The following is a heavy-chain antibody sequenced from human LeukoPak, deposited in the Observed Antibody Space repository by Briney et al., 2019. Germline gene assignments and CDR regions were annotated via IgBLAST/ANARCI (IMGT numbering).Heavy chain of an antibody. Sequence: SETLSLTCAVYGGSFSGYYWSWIRQPPGKGLEWIGEINHSESTNYNPSLKSRVTISVDTSKNQFSLKLSSVTAADTAVYYCARGHNIRLSYYYDSSGYYYQCDWFDPWGQGTLVTVSS. CDR2: INHSEST. D-gene: IGHD3-22*01. CDR3: ARGHNIRLSYYYDSSGYYYQCDWFDP. J-gene: IGHJ5*02. V-gene: IGHV4-34*01. CDR1: GGSFSGYY.